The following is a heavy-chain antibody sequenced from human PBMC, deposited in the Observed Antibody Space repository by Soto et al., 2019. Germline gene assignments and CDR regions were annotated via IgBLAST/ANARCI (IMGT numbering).Heavy chain of an antibody. Sequence: QITLKESGPTLVKPTQTLTLTCTFSGFSFSTSGVGVGWIRQPPGKALEWLTLIYWNDDRRYSPSLKSRLTITKDTSKNQVFLTMTNMDPVDTATYYCVSGSFPNWFDPWGQGTLVTVS. CDR3: VSGSFPNWFDP. V-gene: IGHV2-5*01. D-gene: IGHD3-10*01. CDR1: GFSFSTSGVG. CDR2: IYWNDDR. J-gene: IGHJ5*02.